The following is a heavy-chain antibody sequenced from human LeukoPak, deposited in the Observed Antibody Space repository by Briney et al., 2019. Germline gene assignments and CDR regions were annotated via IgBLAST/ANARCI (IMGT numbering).Heavy chain of an antibody. CDR3: ANAEGGYDDHFDY. D-gene: IGHD5-12*01. Sequence: PGGSLRLSCAASGFTFSSYGMHWVRQAPGKGLEWVAVISYDGSNKYYADSVKGRFTISRDNSKNTLYLQMNSLRAEDTAVCYCANAEGGYDDHFDYWGQGTLVTVSS. J-gene: IGHJ4*02. V-gene: IGHV3-30*18. CDR2: ISYDGSNK. CDR1: GFTFSSYG.